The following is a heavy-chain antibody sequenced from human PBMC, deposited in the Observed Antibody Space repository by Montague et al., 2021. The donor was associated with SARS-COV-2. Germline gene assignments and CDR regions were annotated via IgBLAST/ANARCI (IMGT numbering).Heavy chain of an antibody. Sequence: SETLSLTCTVSGGSISSYYWNWIRQPPGKGLEWIGYIYYSGRTNXNLSLKSRVTISVDTSKNQFSLKLSSVTAADTAVYYCARGGGSGYRYYFDYWGQGSLVTVSS. V-gene: IGHV4-59*01. CDR1: GGSISSYY. J-gene: IGHJ4*02. D-gene: IGHD3-22*01. CDR3: ARGGGSGYRYYFDY. CDR2: IYYSGRT.